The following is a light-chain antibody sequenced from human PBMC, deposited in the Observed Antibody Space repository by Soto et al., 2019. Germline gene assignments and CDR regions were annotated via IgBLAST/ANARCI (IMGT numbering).Light chain of an antibody. Sequence: EIELTQSPGTLSLSLRERAPLXWRAGRSVNNNYLAWYQQKPGQAPRLLIYGASSRATGIPDRFSGSGSGTDFTLTISRLEPEDFAVYYCQQYGSSPRTFGQGTKVDIK. CDR1: RSVNNNY. CDR2: GAS. J-gene: IGKJ1*01. CDR3: QQYGSSPRT. V-gene: IGKV3-20*01.